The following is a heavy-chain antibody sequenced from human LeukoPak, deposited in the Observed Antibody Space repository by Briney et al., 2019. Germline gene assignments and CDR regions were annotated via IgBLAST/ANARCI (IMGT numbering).Heavy chain of an antibody. CDR3: AKDISDDPGGFDY. CDR2: IEFDGSEK. V-gene: IGHV3-30*01. Sequence: GGSLRLSCVASGFTFTNFALHWVRQAPGKGLEGVALIEFDGSEKYYADSVKGRFTISRDNAKNSLYLQMHSLRAEDTALYYCAKDISDDPGGFDYWGQGTLVTVSS. CDR1: GFTFTNFA. J-gene: IGHJ4*02. D-gene: IGHD3-16*01.